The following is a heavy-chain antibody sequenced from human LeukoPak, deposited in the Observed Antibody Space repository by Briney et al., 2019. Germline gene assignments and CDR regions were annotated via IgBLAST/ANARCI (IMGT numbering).Heavy chain of an antibody. CDR3: AKVVVAATYFDY. CDR1: GITFSSYV. CDR2: ISSTGGTT. Sequence: GGSLRLSCAASGITFSSYVMSWVRQAPGKGLEWVSSISSTGGTTYYADSVKGRFTISRDNSKNTLYLQMNSLRAEDTAVYYCAKVVVAATYFDYWGQGNLVTVSS. J-gene: IGHJ4*02. D-gene: IGHD2-15*01. V-gene: IGHV3-23*01.